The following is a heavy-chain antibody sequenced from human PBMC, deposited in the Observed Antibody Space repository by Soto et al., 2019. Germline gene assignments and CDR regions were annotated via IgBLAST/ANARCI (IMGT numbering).Heavy chain of an antibody. CDR2: IYTSGST. Sequence: SETLSLTCTVSGAFISGYYWSWIRQPAGKGLEWIGRIYTSGSTKYSPSLKSRATMSVDTPKNQFSLKLSSVTAADTAVYYCARGRVGFDPLVKYYFDYWGQGTLVTVSS. CDR3: ARGRVGFDPLVKYYFDY. V-gene: IGHV4-4*07. CDR1: GAFISGYY. J-gene: IGHJ4*02. D-gene: IGHD6-13*01.